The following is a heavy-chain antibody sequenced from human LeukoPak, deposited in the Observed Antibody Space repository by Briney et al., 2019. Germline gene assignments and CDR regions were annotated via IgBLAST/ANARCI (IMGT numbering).Heavy chain of an antibody. J-gene: IGHJ4*02. CDR1: GFTVSSNY. CDR2: IYSGGST. Sequence: GGSLRLSCAASGFTVSSNYMSWVRQAPGKGLEWVSVIYSGGSTYYAASVKGRFTISRDNSKNTLYLQMNSLRAEDTAVYYCARDRYDSSGYAFDYWGQGTLVTVSS. CDR3: ARDRYDSSGYAFDY. V-gene: IGHV3-53*01. D-gene: IGHD3-22*01.